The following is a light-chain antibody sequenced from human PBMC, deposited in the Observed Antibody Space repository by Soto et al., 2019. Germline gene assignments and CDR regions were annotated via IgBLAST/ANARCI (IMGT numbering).Light chain of an antibody. CDR1: QSVSSSY. J-gene: IGKJ4*01. CDR3: QQYYTSPLT. CDR2: GAS. Sequence: EIVLTQSPGTLSLSPGERATLSCRASQSVSSSYLVWYQQKPGQAPRLLIYGASSRATGIPDRFSGSGSGTDFTLTISRLEPEYFAVYFCQQYYTSPLTFGGGTKVEIK. V-gene: IGKV3-20*01.